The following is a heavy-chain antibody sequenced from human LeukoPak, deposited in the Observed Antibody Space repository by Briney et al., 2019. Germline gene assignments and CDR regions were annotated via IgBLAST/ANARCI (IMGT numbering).Heavy chain of an antibody. D-gene: IGHD5-12*01. CDR3: ARSGFFGRGFHPD. CDR2: VYPADSDT. J-gene: IGHJ4*02. V-gene: IGHV5-51*01. Sequence: LGESLKISCVGSGYDFTDTWIAWVRQMPGKGLEWMGIVYPADSDTRYSPSFRGQVTFSADKSITTAYLQWTSLKASDSAMYYCARSGFFGRGFHPDWGQGTLVTVSS. CDR1: GYDFTDTW.